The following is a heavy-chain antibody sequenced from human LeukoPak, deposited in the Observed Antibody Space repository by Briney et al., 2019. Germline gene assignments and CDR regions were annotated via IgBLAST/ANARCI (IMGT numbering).Heavy chain of an antibody. CDR2: INHSGST. CDR1: GGSFSGYY. D-gene: IGHD4-23*01. CDR3: ARGLGLRWQYSDY. Sequence: ASETLSLTCAVYGGSFSGYYWSWIRQPPGKGLEWIGEINHSGSTNYNPSLKSRVTISVDTSKNQFSLKLSSVTAADTAVYYCARGLGLRWQYSDYWGQGTLVTVSS. V-gene: IGHV4-34*01. J-gene: IGHJ4*02.